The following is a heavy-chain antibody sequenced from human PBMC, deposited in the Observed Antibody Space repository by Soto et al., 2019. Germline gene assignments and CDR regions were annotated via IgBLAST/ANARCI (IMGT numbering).Heavy chain of an antibody. Sequence: SETLSLTCTVSGGSISGGGFYWSWIRQHPGKGLEWIGYIYYSGNTYYNPSLKSRVTISIDTSKNQFSLKLSSVTVAETAVYYCAREAIERYYDSSGYYPKYYFDYWGQGILVTVSS. CDR2: IYYSGNT. CDR3: AREAIERYYDSSGYYPKYYFDY. V-gene: IGHV4-31*03. J-gene: IGHJ4*02. CDR1: GGSISGGGFY. D-gene: IGHD3-22*01.